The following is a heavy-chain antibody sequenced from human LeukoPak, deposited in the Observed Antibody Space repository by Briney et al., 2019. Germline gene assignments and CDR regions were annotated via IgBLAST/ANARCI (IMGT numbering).Heavy chain of an antibody. CDR2: IHSDGST. V-gene: IGHV3-53*01. CDR1: GFIVSGDF. D-gene: IGHD1-26*01. Sequence: GGSLRLSCAASGFIVSGDFMSWVRQAPGKGLEWVSVIHSDGSTYYADSVKGRFTISRDNSKNTLDLQMTGLRAEDTAVYYCARERGRGRDSPWFDYWGQGTLVTVSS. J-gene: IGHJ4*02. CDR3: ARERGRGRDSPWFDY.